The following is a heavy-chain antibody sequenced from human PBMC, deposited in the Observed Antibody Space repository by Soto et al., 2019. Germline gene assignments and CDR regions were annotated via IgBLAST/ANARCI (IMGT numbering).Heavy chain of an antibody. V-gene: IGHV1-2*02. Sequence: GASVKVSCKASGYTFTGYYMHWVRQAPGQGLEWMGWINPNSGGTNYAQKFQGRVTMTRDTSISTAYMELSRLRPDDTAVYYCARSSIMQLWLPDLDYWGQGTLVTVSS. CDR2: INPNSGGT. CDR3: ARSSIMQLWLPDLDY. CDR1: GYTFTGYY. J-gene: IGHJ4*02. D-gene: IGHD5-18*01.